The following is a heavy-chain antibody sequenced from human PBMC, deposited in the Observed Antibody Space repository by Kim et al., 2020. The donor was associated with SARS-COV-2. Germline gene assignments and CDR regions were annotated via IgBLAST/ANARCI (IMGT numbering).Heavy chain of an antibody. CDR1: GYTFTGYY. CDR2: INPNTGGT. Sequence: ASVKVSCKAFGYTFTGYYLHWVRQAPGQGLEWMGRINPNTGGTKYVQKFQGRVTMTRDTSISTAYMELSRLRSDDTAFYYCARVANYDFWSGYEGDDYWGQGTLLTVSS. V-gene: IGHV1-2*06. D-gene: IGHD3-3*01. J-gene: IGHJ4*02. CDR3: ARVANYDFWSGYEGDDY.